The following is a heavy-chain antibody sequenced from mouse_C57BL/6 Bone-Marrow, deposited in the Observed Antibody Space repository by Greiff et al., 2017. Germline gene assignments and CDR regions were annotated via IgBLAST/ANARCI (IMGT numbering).Heavy chain of an antibody. D-gene: IGHD2-4*01. J-gene: IGHJ3*01. CDR3: ARTSLYDYDCKAWFAY. Sequence: QVQLKQSGAELARPGASVKMSCKASGYTFTSYTMHWVKQRPGQGLEWIGYINPSSGYTKYNQKFTDKAPLTADKSSSTAYMQLSSLTSEDSAVYYCARTSLYDYDCKAWFAYWGQGTLVTVSA. V-gene: IGHV1-4*01. CDR2: INPSSGYT. CDR1: GYTFTSYT.